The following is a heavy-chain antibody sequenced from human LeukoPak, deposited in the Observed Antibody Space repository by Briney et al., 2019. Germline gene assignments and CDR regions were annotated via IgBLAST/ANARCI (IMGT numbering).Heavy chain of an antibody. V-gene: IGHV4-4*07. J-gene: IGHJ2*01. CDR3: ARVEPDCSSTSCYRTYWYFDL. CDR2: IYTSGST. CDR1: GGSISSYY. Sequence: PSETLSLTCTVSGGSISSYYWSWIRQPAGKGLEWIGRIYTSGSTNYNPSLKSRVTMSVDTSKNQSSLKLSSVTAADTAVYYCARVEPDCSSTSCYRTYWYFDLWGRGTLVTVSS. D-gene: IGHD2-2*02.